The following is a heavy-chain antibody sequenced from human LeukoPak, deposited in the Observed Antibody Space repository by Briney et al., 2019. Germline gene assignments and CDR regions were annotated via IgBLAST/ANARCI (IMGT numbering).Heavy chain of an antibody. V-gene: IGHV4-59*08. CDR2: IYYSGST. CDR3: ARHRPTRIAAAGTFNWFDP. J-gene: IGHJ5*02. D-gene: IGHD6-13*01. Sequence: SETLSLTCTVSGGSISSYYWSWIRQPAGKGLEWIRYIYYSGSTNYNPSLKSRVTISVDTSKNQFSLKLSSVTAADTAVYYCARHRPTRIAAAGTFNWFDPWGQGTLVTVSS. CDR1: GGSISSYY.